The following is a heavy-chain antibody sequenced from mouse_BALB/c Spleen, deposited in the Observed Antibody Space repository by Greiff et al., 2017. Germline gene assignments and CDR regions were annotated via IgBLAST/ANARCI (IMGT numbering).Heavy chain of an antibody. V-gene: IGHV1S81*02. CDR2: INPSNGGT. CDR3: TRSGWLLRSWYFDV. CDR1: GYTFTSYY. J-gene: IGHJ1*01. Sequence: QVQLQQSGAELVKPGASVKLSCKASGYTFTSYYMYWVKQRPGQGLEWIGEINPSNGGTNFNEKFKSKATLTVDKSSSTAYMQLSSLTSEDSAVYYCTRSGWLLRSWYFDVWGAGTTVTVSS. D-gene: IGHD2-3*01.